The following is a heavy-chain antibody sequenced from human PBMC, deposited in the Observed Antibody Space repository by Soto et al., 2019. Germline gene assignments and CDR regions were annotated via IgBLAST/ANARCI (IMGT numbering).Heavy chain of an antibody. CDR1: GGSFSGYY. J-gene: IGHJ4*02. Sequence: QVQLQQWGAGLLKPSETLSLTCAVYGGSFSGYYWSWIRQPPGKGLEWFGEINHSGSPNYNPSLKRRVTISVDAAKSQFSLRLSSVTAADTAVYYCARVLFPLVRGVIGYWGQGTLVTVSS. D-gene: IGHD3-10*01. CDR2: INHSGSP. CDR3: ARVLFPLVRGVIGY. V-gene: IGHV4-34*01.